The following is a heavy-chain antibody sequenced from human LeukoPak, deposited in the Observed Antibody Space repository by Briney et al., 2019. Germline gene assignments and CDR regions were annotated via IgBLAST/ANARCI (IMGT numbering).Heavy chain of an antibody. J-gene: IGHJ4*02. CDR2: ISSSSSTI. D-gene: IGHD1-26*01. CDR1: EFTFSSFW. V-gene: IGHV3-48*02. CDR3: ARVGLLPFDY. Sequence: GGSLRLSCAASEFTFSSFWMTWVRQAPGKGLEWVSYISSSSSTIYYADSVKGRFTISRDNAKNSLYLQMNSLRDEDTAVYYCARVGLLPFDYWGQGTLVTVSS.